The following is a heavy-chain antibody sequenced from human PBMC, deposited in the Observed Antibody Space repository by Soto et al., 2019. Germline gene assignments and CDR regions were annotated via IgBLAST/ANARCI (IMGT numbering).Heavy chain of an antibody. Sequence: SETLSLTCSISGVSMSSYYWSWIRQPPGKGLEWIGNIYYTGLTNYNPSLKSRVTISLDRSKTQFSLKLSSVTAADTAAYFCARSSVLTWFDPWGPGTLVTAPQ. CDR3: ARSSVLTWFDP. CDR1: GVSMSSYY. J-gene: IGHJ5*02. V-gene: IGHV4-59*01. CDR2: IYYTGLT.